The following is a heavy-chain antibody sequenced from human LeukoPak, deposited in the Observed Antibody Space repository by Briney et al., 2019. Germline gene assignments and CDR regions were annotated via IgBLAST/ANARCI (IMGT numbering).Heavy chain of an antibody. V-gene: IGHV4-39*01. J-gene: IGHJ6*03. CDR2: IYYSGST. Sequence: SETLSLTCTVSGGSISSSSYHWGWIRQPPGKGLEWIGSIYYSGSTYYNPSLKSRVTISVDTSKNQFSLKLSSVTAADTAVYYCASTPPTPYYYYYMDVWGKGTTVTVSS. CDR3: ASTPPTPYYYYYMDV. CDR1: GGSISSSSYH.